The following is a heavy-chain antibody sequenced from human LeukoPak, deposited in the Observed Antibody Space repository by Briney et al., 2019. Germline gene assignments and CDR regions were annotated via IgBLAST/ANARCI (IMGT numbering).Heavy chain of an antibody. V-gene: IGHV3-30*18. CDR3: AKGQQLVLLGAEYFQH. J-gene: IGHJ1*01. Sequence: PGGSLRLSCAASGFTFSSYGMHWVRRAPGKGLEWVAVISYDGSNKYYADSVKGRFTISRDNSKNTLYLQMNSLRAEDTAVYYCAKGQQLVLLGAEYFQHWGQGTLVTVSS. CDR1: GFTFSSYG. CDR2: ISYDGSNK. D-gene: IGHD6-13*01.